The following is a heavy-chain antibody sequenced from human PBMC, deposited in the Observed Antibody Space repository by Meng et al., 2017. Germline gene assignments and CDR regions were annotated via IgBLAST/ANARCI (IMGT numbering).Heavy chain of an antibody. Sequence: QVQQQQWGAGLLKPSETLSLTCAVYGGSFSGYYWSWIRQPPGKGLEWIGEINHSGSTNYNPSLKSRVTISVDTSKNQFSLKLSSVTAADTAVYYCASSAWYSDNPGYFDYWGQGTLVTVSS. V-gene: IGHV4-34*01. CDR2: INHSGST. CDR1: GGSFSGYY. D-gene: IGHD6-13*01. CDR3: ASSAWYSDNPGYFDY. J-gene: IGHJ4*02.